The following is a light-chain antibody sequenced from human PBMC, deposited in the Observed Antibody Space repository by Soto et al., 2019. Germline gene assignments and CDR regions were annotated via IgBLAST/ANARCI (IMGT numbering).Light chain of an antibody. CDR1: QSVSSSY. J-gene: IGKJ5*01. Sequence: EIVLTQSPGTLSLSPGERATLSCRASQSVSSSYVAWYQKKPSQATRLLIYGASSRATGIPDRFSGSGSGTNFSLTISRLEPEDVAVYYCQQYGSAPLITFGQGTRLEIK. CDR2: GAS. V-gene: IGKV3-20*01. CDR3: QQYGSAPLIT.